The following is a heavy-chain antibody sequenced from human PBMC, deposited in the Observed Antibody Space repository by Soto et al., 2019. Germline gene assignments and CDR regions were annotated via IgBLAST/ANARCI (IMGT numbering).Heavy chain of an antibody. Sequence: VQLVQSGAEVKKPGSSVKVSCKASGGTFSSYAISWVRQAPGQGLEWMGGIIPIFGTANYAQKFQGRVTITADESTSTAHMELSSLRSEDTAVYYCARGIYDYYYYYYGMDVWGQGTTVTVSS. CDR2: IIPIFGTA. J-gene: IGHJ6*02. CDR3: ARGIYDYYYYYYGMDV. CDR1: GGTFSSYA. V-gene: IGHV1-69*01. D-gene: IGHD5-12*01.